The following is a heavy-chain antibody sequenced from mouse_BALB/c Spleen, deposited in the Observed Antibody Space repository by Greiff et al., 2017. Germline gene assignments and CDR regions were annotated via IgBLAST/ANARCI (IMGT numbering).Heavy chain of an antibody. J-gene: IGHJ3*01. D-gene: IGHD2-3*01. CDR2: ISDGGSYT. CDR1: GFTFSDYY. V-gene: IGHV5-4*02. Sequence: DVHLVESGGGLVKPGGSLKLSCAASGFTFSDYYMYWVRQTPEKRLEWVATISDGGSYTYYPDSVKGRFTISRDNAKNNLYLQMSSLKSEDTAMYYCARASGLLRSFAYWGQGTLVTVSA. CDR3: ARASGLLRSFAY.